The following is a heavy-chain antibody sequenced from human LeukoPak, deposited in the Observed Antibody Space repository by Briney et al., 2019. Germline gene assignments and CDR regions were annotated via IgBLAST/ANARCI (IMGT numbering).Heavy chain of an antibody. V-gene: IGHV4-4*07. D-gene: IGHD3-9*01. J-gene: IGHJ5*02. CDR2: IYTSGST. Sequence: PSETLSLTCTVSGGSISSYYWSWIRQPAGQGLELIGRIYTSGSTNYNPSLESRITISVDTSKNQFSLKLSSVTAADTAVYYSARGRNILTGYNNWFDPWGQGTLVTVSS. CDR1: GGSISSYY. CDR3: ARGRNILTGYNNWFDP.